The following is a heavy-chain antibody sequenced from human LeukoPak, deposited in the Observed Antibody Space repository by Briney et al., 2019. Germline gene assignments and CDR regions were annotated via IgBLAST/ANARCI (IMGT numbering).Heavy chain of an antibody. CDR2: INPNSGGT. CDR3: ARSTGHYFDY. Sequence: PGRSLRLSCAASGFTFSSYGMHWVRQAPGQGLEWMGRINPNSGGTNYAQKFQGRVTMTRDTSISTAYMDLSSLRSDDTAVYYCARSTGHYFDYWGQGILVTVSS. J-gene: IGHJ4*02. V-gene: IGHV1-2*06. CDR1: GFTFSSYG. D-gene: IGHD2-8*02.